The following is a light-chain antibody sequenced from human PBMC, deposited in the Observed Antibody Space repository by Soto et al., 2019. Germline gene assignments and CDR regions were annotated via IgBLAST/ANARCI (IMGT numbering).Light chain of an antibody. CDR1: SSDVGGFNS. V-gene: IGLV2-11*01. CDR3: CSYAGSYSYA. CDR2: DVN. Sequence: QSVLTQPRSVSGSPGQSVTISCTGTSSDVGGFNSVSCYQQHPGKAPKLMIYDVNKRPSGVPDRFSGSKSGSTASLTISGLQAEDEADYYCCSYAGSYSYAFATGTKVTVL. J-gene: IGLJ1*01.